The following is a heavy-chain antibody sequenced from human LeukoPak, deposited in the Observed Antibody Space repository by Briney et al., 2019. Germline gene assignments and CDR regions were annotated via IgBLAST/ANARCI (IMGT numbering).Heavy chain of an antibody. V-gene: IGHV3-23*01. J-gene: IGHJ4*02. Sequence: PGGSLRLSCAASGFTFSSYSMNWVRQAPGKGLEWVSVISPSGSAYNADPVKGRFTISRDNSKDTVYLQMDSLRAEDTATYYCAKSRSAMVRGVIEYWGQGTLVTVSS. CDR2: ISPSGSA. CDR3: AKSRSAMVRGVIEY. D-gene: IGHD3-10*01. CDR1: GFTFSSYS.